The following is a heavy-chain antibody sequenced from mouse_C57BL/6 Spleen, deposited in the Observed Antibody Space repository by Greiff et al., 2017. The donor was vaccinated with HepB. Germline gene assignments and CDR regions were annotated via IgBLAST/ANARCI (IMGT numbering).Heavy chain of an antibody. J-gene: IGHJ4*01. CDR2: IYPGDGDT. CDR3: ARWVKDYYAMDY. V-gene: IGHV1-82*01. D-gene: IGHD1-3*01. CDR1: GYAFSSSW. Sequence: VKLQESGPELVKPGASVKISCKASGYAFSSSWMNWVKQRPGKGLEWIGRIYPGDGDTNYNGKFKGKATLTADKSSSTAYMQLSSLTSEDSAVYFCARWVKDYYAMDYWGQGTSVTVSS.